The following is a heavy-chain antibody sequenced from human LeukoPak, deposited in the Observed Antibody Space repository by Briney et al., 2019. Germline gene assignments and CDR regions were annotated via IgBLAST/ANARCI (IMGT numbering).Heavy chain of an antibody. V-gene: IGHV3-30-3*01. D-gene: IGHD3-10*01. Sequence: GRSLRLSCAASGFTFSSYAMHWVRQAPGKGLEWVAVISYDGSNKYYADSVKGRFTISRDNSKNTLYLQMNSLRAEDTAVYYCARDPSGRADYYMDVWGKGTTVTVSS. CDR1: GFTFSSYA. CDR2: ISYDGSNK. J-gene: IGHJ6*03. CDR3: ARDPSGRADYYMDV.